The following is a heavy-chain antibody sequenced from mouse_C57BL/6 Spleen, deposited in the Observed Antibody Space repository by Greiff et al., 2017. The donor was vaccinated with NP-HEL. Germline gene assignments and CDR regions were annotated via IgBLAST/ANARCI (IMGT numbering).Heavy chain of an antibody. V-gene: IGHV1-19*01. J-gene: IGHJ1*03. Sequence: EVQLQQSGPVLVKPGASVKMSCKASGYTFTDYYMNWVKQSHGKSLEWIGVINPYNGGTSYNQTFKGKATLTVDKSSSTAYMELNSLTSEDSAVYYCARRGLPLGYFDVWGTGTTVTVSS. CDR3: ARRGLPLGYFDV. CDR1: GYTFTDYY. CDR2: INPYNGGT. D-gene: IGHD2-1*01.